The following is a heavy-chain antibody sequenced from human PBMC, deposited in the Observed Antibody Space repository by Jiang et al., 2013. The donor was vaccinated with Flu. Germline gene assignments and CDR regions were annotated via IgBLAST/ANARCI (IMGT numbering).Heavy chain of an antibody. CDR1: GYSFTSYW. V-gene: IGHV5-51*03. CDR3: ASPGHYGSGSYSDDAFDI. CDR2: IYPGDSDT. Sequence: GAEVKKPGESLKISCKGSGYSFTSYWIGWVRQMPGKGLEWMGIIYPGDSDTRYSPSFQGQVTISADKSISTAYLQWSSLKASDTAMYYCASPGHYGSGSYSDDAFDIVGQGTMVTVSS. D-gene: IGHD3-10*01. J-gene: IGHJ3*02.